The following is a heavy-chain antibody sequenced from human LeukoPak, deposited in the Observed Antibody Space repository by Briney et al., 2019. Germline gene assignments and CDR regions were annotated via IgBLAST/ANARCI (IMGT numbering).Heavy chain of an antibody. V-gene: IGHV4-61*02. J-gene: IGHJ4*02. CDR3: ARSTYYYDSAFDY. Sequence: PSQTLSLTCTVSGGSISSGSYYWSWIRQPAGKGLEWIGSIYYSGSTYYNPSLKSRVTISVDTSKNQFSLKLSSVTAADTAVYYCARSTYYYDSAFDYWGQGTLVTVSS. CDR1: GGSISSGSYY. D-gene: IGHD3-22*01. CDR2: IYYSGST.